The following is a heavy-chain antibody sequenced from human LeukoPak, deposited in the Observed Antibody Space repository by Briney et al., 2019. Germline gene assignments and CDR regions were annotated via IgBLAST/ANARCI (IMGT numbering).Heavy chain of an antibody. V-gene: IGHV1-2*02. J-gene: IGHJ4*02. CDR2: INPNGGGT. D-gene: IGHD1-26*01. CDR3: ARGGSYGPYFDY. Sequence: GASVKVSCKASGYTFTGYYMHWVRQAPGQRLEWMGWINPNGGGTNYAQKFQGRVTMTRDTSISTAYMELSRLRSDDTAVYYCARGGSYGPYFDYWGQGTLVTVSS. CDR1: GYTFTGYY.